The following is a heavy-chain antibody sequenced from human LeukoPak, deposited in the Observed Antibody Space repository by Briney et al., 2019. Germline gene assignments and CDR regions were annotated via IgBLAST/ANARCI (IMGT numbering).Heavy chain of an antibody. V-gene: IGHV3-53*01. D-gene: IGHD3-10*01. CDR3: ARGTMVRGVYFDY. J-gene: IGHJ4*02. CDR2: IYSGGST. CDR1: GFTVSSNY. Sequence: GGSLRLSCAASGFTVSSNYMSWVRQAPGKGLEWVSLIYSGGSTYYADSVKGRFTISRDNSKNTLDLQMNSLRAEDTAVYYCARGTMVRGVYFDYWGQGTLVTVSS.